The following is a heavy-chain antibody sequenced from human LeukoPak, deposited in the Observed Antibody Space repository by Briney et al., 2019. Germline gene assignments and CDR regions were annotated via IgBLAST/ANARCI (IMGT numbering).Heavy chain of an antibody. CDR3: AGRGFALAF. J-gene: IGHJ3*01. D-gene: IGHD5-12*01. V-gene: IGHV4-30-4*01. CDR2: IHHTGST. CDR1: GGSTTSGDYY. Sequence: PSETLSLTCTVSGGSTTSGDYYWTWIRQPPGKGLEWIGNIHHTGSTLYNPSLMSRVTISVDTSKNHFSLKLSSVTAADTAVYYCAGRGFALAFWGQGTTVTVSS.